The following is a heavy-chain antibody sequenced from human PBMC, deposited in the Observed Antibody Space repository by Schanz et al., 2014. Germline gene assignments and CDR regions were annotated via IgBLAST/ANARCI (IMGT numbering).Heavy chain of an antibody. D-gene: IGHD1-26*01. J-gene: IGHJ4*02. CDR3: ARDSPDNMIRWELDS. CDR2: INPIGGST. Sequence: QVHLVQSGAEVHKPGASLKISCKASGYTFTNFFLHWVRQAPGQGLEWMGIINPIGGSTTYAQKFRGAVTLTTDTSTDTAYLELTSLRSEDTAVYYCARDSPDNMIRWELDSWGEGTLVAVSS. V-gene: IGHV1-46*03. CDR1: GYTFTNFF.